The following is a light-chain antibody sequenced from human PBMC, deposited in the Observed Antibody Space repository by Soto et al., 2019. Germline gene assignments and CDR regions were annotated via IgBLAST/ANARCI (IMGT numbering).Light chain of an antibody. CDR3: QQYNNWPRT. CDR1: QSVSSY. Sequence: IVLTQSPATLSLSPWERATLSCRASQSVSSYLAWYQQKPGQAPRLLIYDASNRATGIPARFSVSGSGTEFTLTISSLQSEDFAVYYCQQYNNWPRTFGQGTKVDIK. J-gene: IGKJ1*01. CDR2: DAS. V-gene: IGKV3-11*01.